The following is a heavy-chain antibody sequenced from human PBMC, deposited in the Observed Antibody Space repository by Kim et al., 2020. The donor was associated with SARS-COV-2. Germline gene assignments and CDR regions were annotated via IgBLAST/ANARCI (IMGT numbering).Heavy chain of an antibody. V-gene: IGHV5-51*01. CDR3: ARTASPYYYGSGSYFSYYYGMDV. CDR2: IYPGDSDT. D-gene: IGHD3-10*01. Sequence: GESLKISCKGSGYSFTSYWIGWVRQMPGKGLEWMGIIYPGDSDTRYSPSFQGQVTISADKSISTAYLQWSSLKASDTAMYYCARTASPYYYGSGSYFSYYYGMDVWGQGTTVTVSS. J-gene: IGHJ6*02. CDR1: GYSFTSYW.